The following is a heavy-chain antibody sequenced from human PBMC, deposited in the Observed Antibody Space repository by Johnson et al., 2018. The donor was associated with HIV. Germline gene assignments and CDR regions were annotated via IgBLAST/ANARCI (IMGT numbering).Heavy chain of an antibody. V-gene: IGHV3-30-3*02. J-gene: IGHJ3*02. D-gene: IGHD1-1*01. CDR3: AKPSTESAFDI. CDR2: MSYDGINK. Sequence: QVQLVESGGGVVQPGRSLRLSCAASGFTFSSNPMYWVRQAPGKGLEWVAVMSYDGINKYYADSVKGRFTISRDNSKNTLYLQMNSLRAEDTAVYYCAKPSTESAFDIWGQGTMVTVSS. CDR1: GFTFSSNP.